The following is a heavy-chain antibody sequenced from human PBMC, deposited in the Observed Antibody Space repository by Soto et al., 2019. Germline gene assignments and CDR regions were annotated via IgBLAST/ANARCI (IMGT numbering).Heavy chain of an antibody. CDR1: GFIFTNAW. CDR3: TTASIAAAGTSYYFDY. Sequence: EVPLVESGGDLVKPGGSLRLSCAASGFIFTNAWMTWVRQAPGKGLEWVGRIKSKTDGGTTDYAAPVKGRFTISRDDSKNTLYLQMNSLKTEDTAVYYCTTASIAAAGTSYYFDYWGQGTLVTVSS. V-gene: IGHV3-15*01. D-gene: IGHD6-13*01. J-gene: IGHJ4*02. CDR2: IKSKTDGGTT.